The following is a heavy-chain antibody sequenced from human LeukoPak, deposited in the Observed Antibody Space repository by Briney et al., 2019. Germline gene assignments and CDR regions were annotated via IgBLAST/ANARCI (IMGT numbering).Heavy chain of an antibody. Sequence: ASVKVSCKASGYTFISYGISWVRQAPGQGLEWMGWISAYNGNTNYAQKLQGRVTMTTDTSTSTAYMELGSLRSDDTAVYYCATSTRTGIGAYYFDYWGQGTLVTVSS. CDR2: ISAYNGNT. CDR3: ATSTRTGIGAYYFDY. D-gene: IGHD6-13*01. V-gene: IGHV1-18*01. CDR1: GYTFISYG. J-gene: IGHJ4*02.